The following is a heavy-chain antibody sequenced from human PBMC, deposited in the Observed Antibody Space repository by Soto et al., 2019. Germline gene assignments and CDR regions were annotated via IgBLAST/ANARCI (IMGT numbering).Heavy chain of an antibody. CDR3: ARVDDLDAFDI. Sequence: GGSLRLSCAASGFTFSSYGMHWVRQAPGKGLEWVSGINSDGSSTSYADSVKGRFTISRDNAKNTLYLQMNSLRAEDTAVYYCARVDDLDAFDIWGQGTMVTVSS. CDR2: INSDGSST. CDR1: GFTFSSYG. J-gene: IGHJ3*02. V-gene: IGHV3-74*01.